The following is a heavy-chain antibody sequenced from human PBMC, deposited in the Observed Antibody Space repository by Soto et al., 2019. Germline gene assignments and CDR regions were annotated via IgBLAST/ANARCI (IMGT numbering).Heavy chain of an antibody. J-gene: IGHJ6*02. Sequence: SVKVSCKASGGTFSSYAISWVRQAPGQGLEWMGGIIPIFGTANYAQKFQGRVTITADESTSTAYMELSSLRSEDTAVYYYARARSEYYYDSSGYSQPGYYGMDVWGQGTTVTVSS. V-gene: IGHV1-69*13. CDR2: IIPIFGTA. D-gene: IGHD3-22*01. CDR3: ARARSEYYYDSSGYSQPGYYGMDV. CDR1: GGTFSSYA.